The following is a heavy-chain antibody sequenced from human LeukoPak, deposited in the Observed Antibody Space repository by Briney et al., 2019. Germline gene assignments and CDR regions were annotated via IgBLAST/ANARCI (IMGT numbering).Heavy chain of an antibody. V-gene: IGHV4-59*01. CDR3: ARGDTYYYDSSGYYNNWFDP. Sequence: SETLSLTCTVSGGSISSYYRSWIRQPPGKGLEWIGYIYYSGSTNYNPSLKSRVTISVDTSKNQFSLKLSSVTAADTAVYYCARGDTYYYDSSGYYNNWFDPWGQGTLVTVSS. CDR2: IYYSGST. CDR1: GGSISSYY. J-gene: IGHJ5*02. D-gene: IGHD3-22*01.